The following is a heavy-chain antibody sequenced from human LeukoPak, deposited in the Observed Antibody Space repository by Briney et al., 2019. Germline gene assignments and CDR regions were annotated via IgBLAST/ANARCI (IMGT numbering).Heavy chain of an antibody. J-gene: IGHJ5*02. V-gene: IGHV4-34*01. CDR2: INHSGST. CDR3: ARGRGSSGWVRRFDP. CDR1: GGSFSGYY. Sequence: SETLSPTCAVYGGSFSGYYWSWIRQPPGKGLEWIGEINHSGSTNYNPSLKSRVTISVDTSKNQFSLKLSSVTAADTAVYYCARGRGSSGWVRRFDPWGQGTLVTVSS. D-gene: IGHD6-19*01.